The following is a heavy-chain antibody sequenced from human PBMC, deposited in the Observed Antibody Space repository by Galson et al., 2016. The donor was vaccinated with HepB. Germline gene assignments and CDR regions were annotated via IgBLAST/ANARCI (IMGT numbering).Heavy chain of an antibody. CDR1: GFTFSSYW. V-gene: IGHV3-74*01. CDR3: ARGQGGFEGFVH. J-gene: IGHJ5*02. CDR2: INSDGSST. D-gene: IGHD3-10*01. Sequence: SLRLSCAASGFTFSSYWMHWVRQAPGKGLVWVSRINSDGSSTSYADSVKGRFTISSDNGENTLFLQMNSLTPQDTAVYYCARGQGGFEGFVHWGQGTLVTVS.